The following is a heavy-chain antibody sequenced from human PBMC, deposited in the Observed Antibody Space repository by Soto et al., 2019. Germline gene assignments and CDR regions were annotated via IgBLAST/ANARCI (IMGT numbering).Heavy chain of an antibody. CDR2: ISAYNGNT. CDR3: ASRITMVRGANWFDP. V-gene: IGHV1-18*01. Sequence: ASVKVSCKASGYTFTSYGISWVRQAPGQGLEWMGWISAYNGNTNYAQKFQGRVTITADESTSTAYMELSSLRSEDTAVYYCASRITMVRGANWFDPWGQGTLVTVSS. CDR1: GYTFTSYG. D-gene: IGHD3-10*01. J-gene: IGHJ5*02.